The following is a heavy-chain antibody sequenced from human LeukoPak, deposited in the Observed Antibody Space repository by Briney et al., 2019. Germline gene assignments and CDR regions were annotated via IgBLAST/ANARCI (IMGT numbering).Heavy chain of an antibody. CDR1: GFTFSGYW. CDR3: SRGNYFDY. Sequence: GGSLRLSCAASGFTFSGYWMHWVRQAPGKGLVWVSVINGDGSRTIYADSVKGRLTISRDNAKNTLYLQMASLTAEDTAVYYCSRGNYFDYWGQGALVTVSS. J-gene: IGHJ4*02. CDR2: INGDGSRT. V-gene: IGHV3-74*01.